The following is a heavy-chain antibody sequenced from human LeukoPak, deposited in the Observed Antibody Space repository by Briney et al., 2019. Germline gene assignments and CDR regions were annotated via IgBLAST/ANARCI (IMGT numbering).Heavy chain of an antibody. CDR1: GGTFSSYA. Sequence: SVKVSCKASGGTFSSYAISWVRQAPGQGLEWMGRIIPIFGTANYAQKFQGRVTSTTDESTSTAYMELSSLRSGDTAVYYCAVGALSYGLEGQSDWGQGTLVTVSS. CDR2: IIPIFGTA. J-gene: IGHJ4*02. D-gene: IGHD5-18*01. V-gene: IGHV1-69*05. CDR3: AVGALSYGLEGQSD.